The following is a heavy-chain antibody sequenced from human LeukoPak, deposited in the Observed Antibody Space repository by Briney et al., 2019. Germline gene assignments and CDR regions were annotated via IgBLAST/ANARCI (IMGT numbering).Heavy chain of an antibody. CDR3: ARVTVAGTYYFDY. D-gene: IGHD2-15*01. CDR1: GGTFSSYA. Sequence: ASVKVSCKASGGTFSSYAISWVRQAPGQGLEWMGGIIPIFGTANYAQKFQGRVTITADESTSTAYMELSSLRSEDTAVYYCARVTVAGTYYFDYWGQGTLVTVSS. CDR2: IIPIFGTA. J-gene: IGHJ4*02. V-gene: IGHV1-69*13.